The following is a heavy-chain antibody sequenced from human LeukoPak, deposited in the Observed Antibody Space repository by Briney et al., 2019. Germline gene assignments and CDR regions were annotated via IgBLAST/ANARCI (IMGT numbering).Heavy chain of an antibody. Sequence: SETLSLTCTVSGGSISSGSYYWGWIRQPPGKGLEWIGSIYYSGSTYYNPSLKSRVTISVDTSKNQFSLKLSSVTAADTAVYYCARVVGRGVKNWFDPWGQGTLVTVSS. CDR1: GGSISSGSYY. CDR2: IYYSGST. J-gene: IGHJ5*02. D-gene: IGHD3-10*01. CDR3: ARVVGRGVKNWFDP. V-gene: IGHV4-39*07.